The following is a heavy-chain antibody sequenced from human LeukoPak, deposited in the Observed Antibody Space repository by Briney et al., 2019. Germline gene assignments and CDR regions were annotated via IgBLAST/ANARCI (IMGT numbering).Heavy chain of an antibody. Sequence: SETLSLTCTVSGGSISSGDYYWSWIRQPPGKGLEWIGYIYYSGSTYYNPSLKSRVTISVDTSKNQFSLKLSSVTAADTAVYYCASSMVRGVIIRGYWGQGTLVTVPS. CDR1: GGSISSGDYY. CDR2: IYYSGST. D-gene: IGHD3-10*01. CDR3: ASSMVRGVIIRGY. V-gene: IGHV4-30-4*01. J-gene: IGHJ4*02.